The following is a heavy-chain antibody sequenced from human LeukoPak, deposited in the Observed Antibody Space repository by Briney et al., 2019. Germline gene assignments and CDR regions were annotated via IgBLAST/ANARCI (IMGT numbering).Heavy chain of an antibody. Sequence: SVKLSCKASGGTVSSYAISWVRQAPGQGREWRGRIIPIRGIANYAQKFKGRVTITADKSTSTAYMELSSLRSEDTAVYYCAHLPPVAATPFSFSVRSDNWFDPWGQGTLVTVSS. CDR3: AHLPPVAATPFSFSVRSDNWFDP. J-gene: IGHJ5*02. V-gene: IGHV1-69*04. D-gene: IGHD2-15*01. CDR2: IIPIRGIA. CDR1: GGTVSSYA.